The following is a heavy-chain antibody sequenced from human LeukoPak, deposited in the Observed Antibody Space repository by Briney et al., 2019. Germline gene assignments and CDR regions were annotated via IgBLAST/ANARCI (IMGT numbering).Heavy chain of an antibody. CDR3: ARDVGDYGDY. CDR1: GGSISSYY. J-gene: IGHJ4*02. Sequence: PSETLSLTCTVSGGSISSYYWSWIRQPPGKGLEWIGYIYYSGSTNYNPSLKSRVTISVDKSKNQFSLKLSSVTAADTAVYYCARDVGDYGDYWGQGTLVTISS. CDR2: IYYSGST. V-gene: IGHV4-59*12. D-gene: IGHD4-17*01.